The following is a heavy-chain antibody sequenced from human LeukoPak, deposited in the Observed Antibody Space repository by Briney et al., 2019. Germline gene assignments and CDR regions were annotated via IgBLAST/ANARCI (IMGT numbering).Heavy chain of an antibody. CDR1: GFTFASYG. J-gene: IGHJ1*01. D-gene: IGHD3-22*01. Sequence: GGSLRLSCAASGFTFASYGMSWVRQAPGKGLEWVSFISTNGGRTSYADSVEGRFTISRDNPRNTLYMQMNSLRDEDTAVYYCAIMHGYYDGTGYWVQWGQGTLVTVSS. CDR2: ISTNGGRT. V-gene: IGHV3-23*01. CDR3: AIMHGYYDGTGYWVQ.